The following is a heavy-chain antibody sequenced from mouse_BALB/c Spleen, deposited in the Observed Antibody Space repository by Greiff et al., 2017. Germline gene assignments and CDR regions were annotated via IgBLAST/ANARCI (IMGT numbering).Heavy chain of an antibody. Sequence: VQLQQSGAELVKPGASVKLSCTASGFYFTDSYMHWVKQRPEQGLEWIGRIDPANGNTKYDPKFQGKATITADTSSTTAYLQLSSLTSEDTAVYYCARRNYYAMDYWGQGTSVTVSS. V-gene: IGHV14-3*02. J-gene: IGHJ4*01. CDR1: GFYFTDSY. D-gene: IGHD2-1*01. CDR3: ARRNYYAMDY. CDR2: IDPANGNT.